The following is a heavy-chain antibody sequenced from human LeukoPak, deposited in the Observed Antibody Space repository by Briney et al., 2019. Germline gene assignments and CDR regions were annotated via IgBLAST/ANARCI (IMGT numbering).Heavy chain of an antibody. V-gene: IGHV3-21*01. CDR2: ISSSSSYI. Sequence: SGGSLRLSCAASGFTFSSYSMNWVRQAPGKGLEWVSSISSSSSYIYYADSVKGRFTSSRDNAKNSLYLQMNSLRDEDTAVYYCARETYCGGDCYVQYYFDYWGQGTLVTVAS. CDR1: GFTFSSYS. CDR3: ARETYCGGDCYVQYYFDY. J-gene: IGHJ4*02. D-gene: IGHD2-21*02.